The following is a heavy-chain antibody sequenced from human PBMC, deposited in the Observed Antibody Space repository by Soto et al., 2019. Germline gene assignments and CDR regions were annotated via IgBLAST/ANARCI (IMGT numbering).Heavy chain of an antibody. J-gene: IGHJ4*02. V-gene: IGHV5-51*01. Sequence: PGGSLKISCKVSGYSFSNYWLAWVRQMPGKGLELLGLIYPADSDTRYSTSFQGQVTFSADKSITTAYLHWSNLKASDTGMYYCARSWNDYGTYGAFDSWGQGARVTVSS. CDR2: IYPADSDT. CDR1: GYSFSNYW. D-gene: IGHD4-17*01. CDR3: ARSWNDYGTYGAFDS.